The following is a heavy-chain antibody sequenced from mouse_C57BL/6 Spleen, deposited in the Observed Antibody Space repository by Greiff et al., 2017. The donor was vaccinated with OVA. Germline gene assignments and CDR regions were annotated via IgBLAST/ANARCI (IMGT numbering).Heavy chain of an antibody. CDR3: ARTAAITTVVGMYFDY. CDR1: GYTFTSYT. V-gene: IGHV1-4*01. D-gene: IGHD1-1*01. Sequence: VKLMESGAELARPGASVKMSCKASGYTFTSYTMHWVKQRPGQGLEWIGYINPSSGYTKYNQKFKDKATLTADKSSSTAYMQLSSLTSEDSAVYYCARTAAITTVVGMYFDYWGQGTTLTVSS. J-gene: IGHJ2*01. CDR2: INPSSGYT.